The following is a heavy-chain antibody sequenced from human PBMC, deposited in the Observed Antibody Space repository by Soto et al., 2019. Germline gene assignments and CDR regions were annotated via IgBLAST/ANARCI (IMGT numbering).Heavy chain of an antibody. CDR1: GFTFSSYE. Sequence: PGGSLRLSCAASGFTFSSYEMNWVRQAPGKGLEWVSYISSSGSTIYYADSVKGRFTISRDNAKNSLYLQMNSLRAEDTAVYYCASEAMIVGTWGQGTLVTVSS. D-gene: IGHD3-22*01. V-gene: IGHV3-48*03. CDR2: ISSSGSTI. CDR3: ASEAMIVGT. J-gene: IGHJ5*02.